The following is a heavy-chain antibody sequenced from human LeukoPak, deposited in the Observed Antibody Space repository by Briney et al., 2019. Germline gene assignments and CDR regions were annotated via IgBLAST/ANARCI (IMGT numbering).Heavy chain of an antibody. V-gene: IGHV1-3*01. Sequence: ASVKVSCKASGYPFTSYTIYWVRQAPGQRLEWMGRISAGNANTKYSQKFQGRVTITRDTAASTVYMELSSLRSEDPAVYYCARSYNNYLGAFDIWGQGTMVTVSS. D-gene: IGHD4-11*01. J-gene: IGHJ3*02. CDR2: ISAGNANT. CDR1: GYPFTSYT. CDR3: ARSYNNYLGAFDI.